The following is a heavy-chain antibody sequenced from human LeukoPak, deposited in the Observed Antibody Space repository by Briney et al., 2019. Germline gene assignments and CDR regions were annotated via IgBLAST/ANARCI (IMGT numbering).Heavy chain of an antibody. CDR1: DFTFSSYD. D-gene: IGHD2-21*01. CDR2: ISDSGRYI. CDR3: GGKFPGAAYYFDS. V-gene: IGHV3-23*01. J-gene: IGHJ4*02. Sequence: PGGSLRLSCVASDFTFSSYDMTWVRQAPGKGLEWVASISDSGRYIFSADSMRGRFTISRDNSAKTLYLEIYSLRVDDTATYFCGGKFPGAAYYFDSWGQGTLVAVPS.